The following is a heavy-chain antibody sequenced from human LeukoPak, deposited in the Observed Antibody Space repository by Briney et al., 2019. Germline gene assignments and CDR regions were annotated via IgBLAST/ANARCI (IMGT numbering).Heavy chain of an antibody. J-gene: IGHJ3*02. D-gene: IGHD5-24*01. CDR2: IYTSGST. CDR1: GGSISSGSYY. CDR3: ARTGRDGYNYPRWGAFDI. Sequence: SETLSLTCTVSGGSISSGSYYWSWIRQPAGKGLEWIGRIYTSGSTNYNPSLKSRVTISVDTSKNQISLKLSSVTAADTAVYYCARTGRDGYNYPRWGAFDIWGQGTMVTVSS. V-gene: IGHV4-61*02.